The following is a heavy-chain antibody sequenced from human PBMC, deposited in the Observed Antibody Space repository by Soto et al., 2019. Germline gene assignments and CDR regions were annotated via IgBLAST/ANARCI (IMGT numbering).Heavy chain of an antibody. Sequence: GASVKVSCKASGYTFTSYGISWVRQAPGQGLEWMGWISAYNGNTNYAQKLQGRVTMTTDTSTSTAYMELRSLRSDDTAVYYCARDRVLLWFGELSTTPIDYWGQGTLVTSPQ. D-gene: IGHD3-10*01. CDR3: ARDRVLLWFGELSTTPIDY. V-gene: IGHV1-18*01. CDR1: GYTFTSYG. CDR2: ISAYNGNT. J-gene: IGHJ4*02.